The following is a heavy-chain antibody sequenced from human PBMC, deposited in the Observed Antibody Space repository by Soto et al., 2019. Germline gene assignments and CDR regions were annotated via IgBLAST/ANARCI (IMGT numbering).Heavy chain of an antibody. CDR2: IYPDDSDK. D-gene: IGHD3-16*01. CDR1: GYGFTFYW. CDR3: ARHQGEQSAFDI. J-gene: IGHJ3*02. Sequence: GESLKIACEASGYGFTFYWIAWVRQLPGKGLEWMGIIYPDDSDKRYSPSFQGQVTISADESITTAFLQWSSLKASDTGMYYCARHQGEQSAFDIWGKGTMVTVSS. V-gene: IGHV5-51*01.